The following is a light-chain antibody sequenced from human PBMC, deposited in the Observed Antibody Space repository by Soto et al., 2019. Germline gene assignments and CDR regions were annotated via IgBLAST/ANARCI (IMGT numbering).Light chain of an antibody. J-gene: IGKJ4*01. Sequence: EVVLTQSPGTLSLSPGERATLSCRASQSVSTNYLAWYQQKPGQAPRLLIYDASNRATDIPARFSGSGSGTDFTLTISSLEPEDFAVYYCQQRSDWPLTFGGGTKVEIK. CDR3: QQRSDWPLT. CDR2: DAS. V-gene: IGKV3-11*01. CDR1: QSVSTNY.